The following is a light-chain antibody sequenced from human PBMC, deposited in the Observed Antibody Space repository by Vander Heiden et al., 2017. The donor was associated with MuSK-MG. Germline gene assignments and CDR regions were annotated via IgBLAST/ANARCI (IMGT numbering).Light chain of an antibody. CDR2: AAS. Sequence: DLQLTHSPSSLSASVGDRVTITCRASQGISSDLNWYQQKAGKAPKLLIYAASSLQSGVPSRFSGSGSGTDFTLTISSLQPEDVATYYCQQSNSTPMTFGQGTKVEIK. V-gene: IGKV1-39*01. CDR1: QGISSD. CDR3: QQSNSTPMT. J-gene: IGKJ1*01.